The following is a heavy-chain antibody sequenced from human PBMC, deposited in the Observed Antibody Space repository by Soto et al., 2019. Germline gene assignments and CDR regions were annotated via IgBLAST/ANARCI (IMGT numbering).Heavy chain of an antibody. CDR1: GGSISSYY. J-gene: IGHJ5*02. V-gene: IGHV4-59*08. CDR2: MYNSGST. D-gene: IGHD2-21*01. Sequence: SETLSLTCTVSGGSISSYYWTWIRQPPGKGLEWIGFMYNSGSTHYNPSLKSRVTISLDTSKNQFSLNLSSVTAADTAVYYCARHVVSPVPVWLDPWGQGTLVTVSS. CDR3: ARHVVSPVPVWLDP.